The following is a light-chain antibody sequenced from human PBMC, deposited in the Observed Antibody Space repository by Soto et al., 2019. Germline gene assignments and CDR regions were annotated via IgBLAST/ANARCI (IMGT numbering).Light chain of an antibody. CDR3: QQYGSSPLT. CDR1: QSVSTSF. J-gene: IGKJ4*01. Sequence: EIVLTQSPGTLSSSPGERATISCRASQSVSTSFLACYQQKPGQAPRLLIYGASIRAAGIPDRFSGSGSGTDFTLTISRLEPEDVAVYYCQQYGSSPLTFGGGTKVEIK. CDR2: GAS. V-gene: IGKV3-20*01.